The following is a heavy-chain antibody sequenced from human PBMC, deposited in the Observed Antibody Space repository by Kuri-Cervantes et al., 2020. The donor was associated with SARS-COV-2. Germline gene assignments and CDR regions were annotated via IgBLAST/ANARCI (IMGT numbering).Heavy chain of an antibody. D-gene: IGHD6-13*01. J-gene: IGHJ4*02. CDR3: ATCIAAAGSYYFDY. Sequence: SETLSLTCTVSGGSISSGYYWGWIRQPPGKGLEWIGSIYHSGSTYYNPSLKSRVTISVDTPKNQFSLKLSSVTAADTAVYYCATCIAAAGSYYFDYWGQGTLVTVSS. CDR2: IYHSGST. V-gene: IGHV4-38-2*02. CDR1: GGSISSGYY.